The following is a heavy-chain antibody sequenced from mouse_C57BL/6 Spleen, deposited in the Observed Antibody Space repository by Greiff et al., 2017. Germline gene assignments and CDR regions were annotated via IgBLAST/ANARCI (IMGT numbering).Heavy chain of an antibody. J-gene: IGHJ4*01. D-gene: IGHD1-1*01. CDR3: ARWYYGSSYAMDY. CDR1: GYTFTSYT. V-gene: IGHV1-4*01. Sequence: QVQLQQSGAELARPGASVKMSCKASGYTFTSYTMHWVKQRPGQGLEWIGYINPSSGYTKYNQKFKDKATLTADKSSSTAYMQLSSLTSEDSTVYYCARWYYGSSYAMDYWGQGTSVTGSS. CDR2: INPSSGYT.